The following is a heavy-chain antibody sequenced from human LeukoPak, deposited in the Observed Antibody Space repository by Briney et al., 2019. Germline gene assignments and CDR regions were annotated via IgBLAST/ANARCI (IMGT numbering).Heavy chain of an antibody. CDR2: INSDGSST. CDR1: GFTFSSYW. Sequence: GGSLRLSCAASGFTFSSYWMHWVRQAPGKGLVWVSRINSDGSSTSYADSVKGRFTISRDNAKNTLYLQMNSLRAEDTAVYYCARVDFWSGAGDYWGQGTLVTVSS. J-gene: IGHJ4*02. V-gene: IGHV3-74*01. D-gene: IGHD3-3*01. CDR3: ARVDFWSGAGDY.